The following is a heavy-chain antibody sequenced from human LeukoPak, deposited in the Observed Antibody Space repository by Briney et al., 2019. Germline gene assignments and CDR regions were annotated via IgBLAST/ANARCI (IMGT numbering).Heavy chain of an antibody. CDR2: IYYGGST. CDR3: ARDGLIAPGAFDI. Sequence: SETLSLTCTVSGGSISSYYWSWIRQPPGKGLEWIGYIYYGGSTNYNPSLKSRVTISVDTSKNQFSLKLSSVTAADTAVYYCARDGLIAPGAFDIWGQGTMVTVSS. V-gene: IGHV4-59*01. D-gene: IGHD6-25*01. J-gene: IGHJ3*02. CDR1: GGSISSYY.